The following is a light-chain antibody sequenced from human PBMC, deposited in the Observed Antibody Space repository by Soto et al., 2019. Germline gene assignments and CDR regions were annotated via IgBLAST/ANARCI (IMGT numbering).Light chain of an antibody. CDR1: SSNIGAGYD. CDR2: GNS. J-gene: IGLJ2*01. Sequence: QSVLTQPPSVSGAPGQRVTISCTGSSSNIGAGYDVHWYQQLPATAPKLLIYGNSNRPAWVPDRFSGSKSGTSASLAITGLQAEDEADYYCQSYDSSLSGVVFGGGTKVTVL. V-gene: IGLV1-40*01. CDR3: QSYDSSLSGVV.